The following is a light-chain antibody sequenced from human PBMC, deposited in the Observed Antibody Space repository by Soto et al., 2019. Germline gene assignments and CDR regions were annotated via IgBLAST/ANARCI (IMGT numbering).Light chain of an antibody. Sequence: QSALTQPASVSGSPGQSITISCTGTSSDVGAFNFVSWYQQHPGKAPKLMIFEVSNRPPGVSNRFSGSKSGNTASLTISGLQAEDEAEYYCSSYTSSSTWVFGGGTKLTVL. V-gene: IGLV2-14*01. CDR1: SSDVGAFNF. CDR3: SSYTSSSTWV. CDR2: EVS. J-gene: IGLJ3*02.